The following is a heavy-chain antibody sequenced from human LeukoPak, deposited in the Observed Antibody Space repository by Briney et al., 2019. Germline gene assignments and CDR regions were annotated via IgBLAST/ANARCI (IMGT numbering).Heavy chain of an antibody. V-gene: IGHV3-74*01. J-gene: IGHJ4*02. D-gene: IGHD6-19*01. CDR3: AGGRYSSVWY. CDR1: GFSFSSYW. CDR2: INSVESST. Sequence: GGSLRLSCVASGFSFSSYWMHWVRQAPGKGLVWVSRINSVESSTTYADSVKGRFTSSRDNAKNTLYLQMNSLRAEDTAVYYCAGGRYSSVWYWGQGTLVTVSS.